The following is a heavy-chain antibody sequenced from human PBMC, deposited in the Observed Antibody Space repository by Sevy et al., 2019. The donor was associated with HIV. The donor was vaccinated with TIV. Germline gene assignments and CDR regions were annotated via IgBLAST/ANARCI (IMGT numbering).Heavy chain of an antibody. D-gene: IGHD6-13*01. CDR2: LKSDVYGGTV. Sequence: GGSLGLSCTASGFTFGDYCMSSVRQAPGKGLEWVAFLKSDVYGGTVDHAASVRGRFVISRDDSKTIAYLQMNDLKTEDTGVYYCTRRKAAQSIFDYWGQGALVTVS. J-gene: IGHJ4*02. V-gene: IGHV3-49*04. CDR3: TRRKAAQSIFDY. CDR1: GFTFGDYC.